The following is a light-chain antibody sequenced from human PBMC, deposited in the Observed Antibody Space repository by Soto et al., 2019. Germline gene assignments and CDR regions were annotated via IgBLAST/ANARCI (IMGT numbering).Light chain of an antibody. Sequence: AIPMTHSPSSLSASTGDSVTITCRSSQGISSYLAWYQQKPGKAPKLLIYAASTLQSGVPSRFSGSGSGTDFTLTISCLQSEDFATYYCQQYYSYPSITFGQGTRLEIK. CDR1: QGISSY. J-gene: IGKJ5*01. CDR2: AAS. CDR3: QQYYSYPSIT. V-gene: IGKV1-8*01.